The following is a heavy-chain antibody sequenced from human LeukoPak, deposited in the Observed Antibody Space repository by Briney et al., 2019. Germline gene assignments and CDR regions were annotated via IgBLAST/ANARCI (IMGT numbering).Heavy chain of an antibody. D-gene: IGHD3-9*01. J-gene: IGHJ3*02. CDR2: IYYSGST. Sequence: SQTLSLTCTVSGGSISSGGYYWSWVRQHPGTGLEWIGYIYYSGSTYYNPSLKSRVTISVDTSKNQFSLKLSSVTAADTAVYYCARDSRYYDILTGYYEGDAFDIWGQGTMVTVSS. CDR3: ARDSRYYDILTGYYEGDAFDI. CDR1: GGSISSGGYY. V-gene: IGHV4-31*03.